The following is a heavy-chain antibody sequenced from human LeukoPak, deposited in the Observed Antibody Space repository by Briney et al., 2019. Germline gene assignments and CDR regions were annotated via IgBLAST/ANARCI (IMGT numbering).Heavy chain of an antibody. CDR1: NDSIKDYY. D-gene: IGHD2-2*01. V-gene: IGHV4-59*12. Sequence: SETLSLTCTVSNDSIKDYYWNWIRQPPGKGLEWIGFISNSGSTNYNPSLKSRVTISIDTSKRQFSLKLSSVTAADTAVYYCARGGFGCSSSSCSNWFDPWGQGTLVTVSS. J-gene: IGHJ5*02. CDR2: ISNSGST. CDR3: ARGGFGCSSSSCSNWFDP.